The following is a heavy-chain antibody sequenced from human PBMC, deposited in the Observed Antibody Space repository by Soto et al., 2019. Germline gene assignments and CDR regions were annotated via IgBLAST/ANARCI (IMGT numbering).Heavy chain of an antibody. Sequence: QVQLVESGGGVVKPGRALRLSCAASGFTFSSYAMHWVRQAPGKGLEWVAVISYDGSNKYYAESVKGRFTISRDNSKKQRYLHTNTPRAEDTAVYYCAIYWGSGSYYSRIEHWGQGTLVTVSS. CDR1: GFTFSSYA. CDR2: ISYDGSNK. D-gene: IGHD3-10*01. CDR3: AIYWGSGSYYSRIEH. V-gene: IGHV3-30*04. J-gene: IGHJ4*02.